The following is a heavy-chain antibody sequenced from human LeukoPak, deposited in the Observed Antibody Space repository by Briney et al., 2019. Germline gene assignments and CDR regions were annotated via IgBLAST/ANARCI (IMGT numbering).Heavy chain of an antibody. J-gene: IGHJ6*02. D-gene: IGHD2-2*01. Sequence: ASVKVSCKASGYTSTSYDINWVRQATGQGLEWMGWMNPNSGNTGYAQKFQGRVTMTRNTSISTAYMELSSLRSEDTAVYYCARWRYCSSTSCHYYGMDVWGQGTTVTVSS. V-gene: IGHV1-8*01. CDR2: MNPNSGNT. CDR1: GYTSTSYD. CDR3: ARWRYCSSTSCHYYGMDV.